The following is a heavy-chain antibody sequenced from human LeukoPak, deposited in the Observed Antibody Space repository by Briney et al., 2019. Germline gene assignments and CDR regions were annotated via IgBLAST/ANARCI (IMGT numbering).Heavy chain of an antibody. CDR2: IYYSGST. J-gene: IGHJ3*02. D-gene: IGHD2-2*01. V-gene: IGHV4-61*01. CDR3: ASLVVPAARTNAFDI. CDR1: GGSVSSGSYY. Sequence: SETLSLTCTVSGGSVSSGSYYWSWIRQPPGNGLEWIGYIYYSGSTNYNPSLKSRVTISVDTSKNQFSLKLSSVTAADTAVYYCASLVVPAARTNAFDIWGQGTMVTVSS.